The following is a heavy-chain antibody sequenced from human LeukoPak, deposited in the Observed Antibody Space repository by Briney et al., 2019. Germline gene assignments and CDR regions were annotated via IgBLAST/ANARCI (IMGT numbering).Heavy chain of an antibody. D-gene: IGHD6-19*01. CDR1: VFTFSSYW. CDR2: INSDGSST. J-gene: IGHJ6*02. V-gene: IGHV3-74*01. CDR3: AIAVAGEVEDYGMDV. Sequence: GGSLRLSCAVSVFTFSSYWMHWVRQAPGKGLVWVSRINSDGSSTSYADSVKGRFTISRDNAKNTLYLQMNSLRAEDTAVYYRAIAVAGEVEDYGMDVWGQGTTVTVSS.